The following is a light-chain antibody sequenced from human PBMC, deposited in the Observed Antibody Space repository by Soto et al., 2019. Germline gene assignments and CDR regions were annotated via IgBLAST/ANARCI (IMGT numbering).Light chain of an antibody. V-gene: IGKV3-15*01. Sequence: EVVITQSQATLSVSPGERATLSCRASQSVSSNLAWYQQKPGQAPRLLIYGASTRATGIPARFSGSGSGTEFTLTISSLQSEDFAVYYCQQYNNWPGTFGQGTKVDIK. CDR1: QSVSSN. CDR3: QQYNNWPGT. J-gene: IGKJ1*01. CDR2: GAS.